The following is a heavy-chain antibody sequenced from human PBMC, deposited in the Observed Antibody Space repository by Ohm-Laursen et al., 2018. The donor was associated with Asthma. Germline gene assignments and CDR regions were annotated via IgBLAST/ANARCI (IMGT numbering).Heavy chain of an antibody. CDR1: GGSVSGYY. D-gene: IGHD4-11*01. CDR3: ARDDDYMGFDN. J-gene: IGHJ4*02. V-gene: IGHV4-59*02. Sequence: SETLSLTCAVSGGSVSGYYWSWIRQPPGRGLEWIAYMHSSGGANYNPSLQSRLTLSVDTSKNHFSLKLNSVTAADTAVYFCARDDDYMGFDNWGQGTLVTVSS. CDR2: MHSSGGA.